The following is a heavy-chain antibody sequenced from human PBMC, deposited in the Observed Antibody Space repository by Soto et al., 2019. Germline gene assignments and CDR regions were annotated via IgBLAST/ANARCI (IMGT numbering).Heavy chain of an antibody. CDR2: IYPGDSDT. CDR3: ARMDAYDLFDY. J-gene: IGHJ4*02. Sequence: EVHLVQSGPEVRKPGESLKISCKVSGYTFTTYWIGWVRQMPGKGLEWMGIIYPGDSDTRYSPSFHGHVTISADKSISTAYLQWSSLKASDTAMYYCARMDAYDLFDYWGQGTLVTVTS. D-gene: IGHD1-1*01. V-gene: IGHV5-51*01. CDR1: GYTFTTYW.